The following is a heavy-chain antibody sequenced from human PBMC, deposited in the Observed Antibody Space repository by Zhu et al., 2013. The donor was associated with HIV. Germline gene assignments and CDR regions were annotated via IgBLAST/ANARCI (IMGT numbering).Heavy chain of an antibody. J-gene: IGHJ2*01. Sequence: QVQLMQSGAEVRKPGASVKVSCTASGYALIDHYMNWVRQAPGQGLEWMGWINPISGDANYAQKFQGWVTMTTDTSISTAYMELNRLKSDDTAVYYCARDRRGAHGDSNSYGPPNWYFDLWGRGTLVTVSS. CDR3: ARDRRGAHGDSNSYGPPNWYFDL. D-gene: IGHD4-17*01. CDR2: INPISGDA. CDR1: GYALIDHY. V-gene: IGHV1-2*04.